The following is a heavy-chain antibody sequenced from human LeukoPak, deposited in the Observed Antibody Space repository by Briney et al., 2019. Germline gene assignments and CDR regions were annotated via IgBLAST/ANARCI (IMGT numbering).Heavy chain of an antibody. J-gene: IGHJ4*02. CDR3: ATSLGPLTEY. D-gene: IGHD7-27*01. CDR2: INSGGSGT. V-gene: IGHV3-74*01. CDR1: GFAFSSNW. Sequence: PGVSLRLSCAASGFAFSSNWMHWVRQTPGKGLVWVSRINSGGSGTSYADSVEGRFTISRDNAKNTLYLQMNSLRAEDTAVYYCATSLGPLTEYWGQGTLVTVSS.